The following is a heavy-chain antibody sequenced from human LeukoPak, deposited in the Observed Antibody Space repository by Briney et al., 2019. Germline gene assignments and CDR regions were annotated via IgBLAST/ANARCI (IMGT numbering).Heavy chain of an antibody. CDR2: TYYRSKWYN. CDR3: ARDPDMVRGVPFDY. D-gene: IGHD3-10*01. J-gene: IGHJ4*02. Sequence: QTLSLTCAISGDSVSSNSAAWNWIRQSPSRGLEWLGRTYYRSKWYNDYAVSVKSRITINPDTSKNQFSLKLTSVTAADTAVYYCARDPDMVRGVPFDYWGQGTLVTVSS. V-gene: IGHV6-1*01. CDR1: GDSVSSNSAA.